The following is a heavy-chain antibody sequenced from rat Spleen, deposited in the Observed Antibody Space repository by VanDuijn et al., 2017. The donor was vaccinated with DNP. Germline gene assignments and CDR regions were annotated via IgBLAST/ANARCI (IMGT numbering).Heavy chain of an antibody. J-gene: IGHJ2*01. Sequence: EVQLVESGGDLVQPGRSLKLFCAASGFTFSDYYMAWVRQAPTKGLEWVAYIGSPAYAPYSTDYVKGRFTISRDNAKSTLYLQMNSLRSEDMATYYCVRWNSGHFDYWGQGVMVTVSS. CDR1: GFTFSDYY. CDR2: IGSPAYAP. V-gene: IGHV5-22*01. D-gene: IGHD4-3*01. CDR3: VRWNSGHFDY.